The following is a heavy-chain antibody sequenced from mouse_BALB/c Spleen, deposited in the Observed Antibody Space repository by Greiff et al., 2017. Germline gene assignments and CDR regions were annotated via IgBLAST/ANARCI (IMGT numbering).Heavy chain of an antibody. Sequence: VQLQQPGAELVKPGASVKLSCKASGYTFTSYVMHWVKQKPGQGLEWIGYINPYNDGTKYNEKFKGKATLTSDKSSSTAYMELSSLTSEDSAVYYCARFDYDYDDDGWGQGTTLTVSS. CDR3: ARFDYDYDDDG. D-gene: IGHD2-4*01. J-gene: IGHJ2*01. CDR1: GYTFTSYV. CDR2: INPYNDGT. V-gene: IGHV1-14*01.